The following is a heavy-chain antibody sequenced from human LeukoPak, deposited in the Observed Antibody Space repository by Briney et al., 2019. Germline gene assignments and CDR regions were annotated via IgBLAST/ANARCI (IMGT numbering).Heavy chain of an antibody. CDR1: GYTFTGYY. V-gene: IGHV1-8*03. Sequence: ASVKVSCKASGYTFTGYYMHWVRQATGQGLEWMGWMNPNSGNTGYAQKFQGRVTITRNISISTAYMELSSLRSEDTAVYYCARAGHCSGGSCYIYYYYMDVWGKGTTVTVSS. J-gene: IGHJ6*03. D-gene: IGHD2-15*01. CDR3: ARAGHCSGGSCYIYYYYMDV. CDR2: MNPNSGNT.